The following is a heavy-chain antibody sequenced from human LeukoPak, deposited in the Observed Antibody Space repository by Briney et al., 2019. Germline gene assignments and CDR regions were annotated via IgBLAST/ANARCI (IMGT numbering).Heavy chain of an antibody. J-gene: IGHJ6*02. CDR1: GYTFTSYG. V-gene: IGHV1-18*01. CDR2: ISAYNGNT. Sequence: ASVKVSCKASGYTFTSYGISWVRQAPGQGLEWMGWISAYNGNTNYAQKLQGRVTMTTDTSTSTAYMELRSLRSDDTAVYYCARDSGYDLVSYYYYYGMDVWGQGTTVTVSS. D-gene: IGHD5-12*01. CDR3: ARDSGYDLVSYYYYYGMDV.